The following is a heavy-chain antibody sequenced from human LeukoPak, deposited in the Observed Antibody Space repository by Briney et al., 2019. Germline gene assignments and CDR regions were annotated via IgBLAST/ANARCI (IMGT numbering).Heavy chain of an antibody. CDR2: ISGDGGST. CDR3: ARDSFYDSSGYYNY. V-gene: IGHV3-43*02. D-gene: IGHD3-22*01. CDR1: GFTFEDYA. Sequence: GGSLRLSCAAPGFTFEDYAMHWVRQAPGKGLEWVSLISGDGGSTYYADPVKGRFTISRDNSKNTLYLQRNSLRAEDTAVYYCARDSFYDSSGYYNYWGQGTLVTVSS. J-gene: IGHJ4*02.